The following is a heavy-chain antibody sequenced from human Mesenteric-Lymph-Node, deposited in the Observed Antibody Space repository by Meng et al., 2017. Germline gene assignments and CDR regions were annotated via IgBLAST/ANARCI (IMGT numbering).Heavy chain of an antibody. Sequence: GGSLRLSCAASGFTFSSYSMNWVRQAPGKGLEWVSSISSSSSYMYYADSVKGRFTISRDNAKNSLYLQMNSLRAEDPAVYYCARDRHSSRFPIDYWGQGTQVTVSS. J-gene: IGHJ4*02. V-gene: IGHV3-21*01. D-gene: IGHD6-13*01. CDR3: ARDRHSSRFPIDY. CDR1: GFTFSSYS. CDR2: ISSSSSYM.